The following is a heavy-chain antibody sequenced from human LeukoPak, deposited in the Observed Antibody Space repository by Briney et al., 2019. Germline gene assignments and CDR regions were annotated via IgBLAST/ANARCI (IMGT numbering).Heavy chain of an antibody. CDR1: GGSFSGYY. J-gene: IGHJ4*02. CDR2: INHSGST. Sequence: SETLSLTCAVYGGSFSGYYWSWIRQPPGEGLEWIGEINHSGSTNYNPSLKSRVTISVDTSKNQFSLKLSSVTAADTAVYYCAGGLSYDSSGSLDYWGQGTLVTVSS. CDR3: AGGLSYDSSGSLDY. V-gene: IGHV4-34*01. D-gene: IGHD3-22*01.